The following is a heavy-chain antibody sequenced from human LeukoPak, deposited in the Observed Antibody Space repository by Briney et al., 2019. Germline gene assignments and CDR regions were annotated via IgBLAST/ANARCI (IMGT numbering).Heavy chain of an antibody. J-gene: IGHJ4*02. V-gene: IGHV4-59*01. CDR2: IYYSGST. Sequence: SETLSLTCTVSGGSISSYYWSWIRQPPGKGLEWIGYIYYSGSTNYNPSLKSRVTISVDTSKNQFSLKLSSVTAADTAVYYCARGGDHPDYWGQGTLVTVSS. CDR1: GGSISSYY. D-gene: IGHD4-17*01. CDR3: ARGGDHPDY.